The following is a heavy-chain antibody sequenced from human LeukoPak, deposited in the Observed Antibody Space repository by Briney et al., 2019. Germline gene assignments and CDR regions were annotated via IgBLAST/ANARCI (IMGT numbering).Heavy chain of an antibody. D-gene: IGHD1-1*01. CDR1: GLTFGDYG. Sequence: PGGSLRLSCAASGLTFGDYGMHWVRQAPGKGLEWVAFIRYDGGINFFAHSVKGRFTISRDNSKNTLYLQMNSLRPEDTALYYCAKGTMTWKIGGRGFDIWGQGTMVTVSS. CDR2: IRYDGGIN. CDR3: AKGTMTWKIGGRGFDI. J-gene: IGHJ3*02. V-gene: IGHV3-30*02.